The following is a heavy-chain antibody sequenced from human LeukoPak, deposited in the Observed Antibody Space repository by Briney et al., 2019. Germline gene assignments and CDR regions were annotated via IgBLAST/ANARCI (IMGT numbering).Heavy chain of an antibody. CDR1: GLTFDDHG. CDR3: AKRVQYGSGSYHFDY. CDR2: ISSGGSST. J-gene: IGHJ4*02. V-gene: IGHV3-23*01. D-gene: IGHD3-10*01. Sequence: GGSLRPSCAASGLTFDDHGMSWVRQAPGKGLEWVSAISSGGSSTFYADSVKGRFTISRDNSKNTLYLEMNSLRPEDTAVYYCAKRVQYGSGSYHFDYWGQGTLVTVSS.